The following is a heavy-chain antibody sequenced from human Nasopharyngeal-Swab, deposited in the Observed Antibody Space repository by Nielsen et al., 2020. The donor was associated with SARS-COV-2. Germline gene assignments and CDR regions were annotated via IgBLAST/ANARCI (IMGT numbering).Heavy chain of an antibody. V-gene: IGHV3-7*01. CDR2: IKQDGSEK. CDR3: ARDPPTYYYDSSGYYSEFYFDY. D-gene: IGHD3-22*01. J-gene: IGHJ4*02. Sequence: GESLKISCAASGFTFSSYWMSWVRQAPGKGLEWVANIKQDGSEKYYVDSVKGRSTISRDNAKNSLYLQMNSLRAEDTAVYYCARDPPTYYYDSSGYYSEFYFDYWGQGTLVTVSS. CDR1: GFTFSSYW.